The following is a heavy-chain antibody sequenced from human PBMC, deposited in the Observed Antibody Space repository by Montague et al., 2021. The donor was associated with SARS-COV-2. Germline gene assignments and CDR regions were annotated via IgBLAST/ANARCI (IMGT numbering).Heavy chain of an antibody. CDR2: IYHSGST. CDR3: ARGGEYYDFWSGYYKGDWFDP. Sequence: SETLSLTCTVSGYSIISGYYWGWIRQPPGKGLEWIGSIYHSGSTXYNPSLKSRVTISVDTSKNQFSLKLSSVTAADTAVYCCARGGEYYDFWSGYYKGDWFDPWGQGTLVTVSS. D-gene: IGHD3-3*01. J-gene: IGHJ5*02. V-gene: IGHV4-38-2*02. CDR1: GYSIISGYY.